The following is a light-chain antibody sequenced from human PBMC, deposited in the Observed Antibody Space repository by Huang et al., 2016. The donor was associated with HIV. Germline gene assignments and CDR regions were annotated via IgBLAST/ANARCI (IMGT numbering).Light chain of an antibody. CDR1: QSVSSN. CDR3: QQYNNWPWT. CDR2: GAS. V-gene: IGKV3-15*01. Sequence: EIVMTQSPDTLSVSPGERATLSCRASQSVSSNLAWYQQKPGHAPRVLIYGASTRATGIPARFSGSGSGTEFTLTIGSLQSEDFAVYSCQQYNNWPWTFGQGTRVEIK. J-gene: IGKJ1*01.